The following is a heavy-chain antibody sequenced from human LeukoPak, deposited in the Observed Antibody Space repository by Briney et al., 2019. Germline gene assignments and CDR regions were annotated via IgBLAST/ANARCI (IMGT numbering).Heavy chain of an antibody. V-gene: IGHV3-23*01. J-gene: IGHJ5*01. CDR3: AKDESSGYYYLDS. CDR2: ITGSAESA. D-gene: IGHD3-22*01. CDR1: GFTFRRNA. Sequence: GGSLRLSCAASGFTFRRNAMTWVRQAPGKGLEWVPTITGSAESAYYADSVKGRFSISRDNSKNTLHLQLKSLRAEDTAVYYCAKDESSGYYYLDSWGQGTLVTVSS.